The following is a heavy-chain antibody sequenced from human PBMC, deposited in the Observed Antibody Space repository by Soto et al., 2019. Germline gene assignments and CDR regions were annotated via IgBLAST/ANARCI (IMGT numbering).Heavy chain of an antibody. V-gene: IGHV1-3*01. CDR3: ARDWVAAVPPGARDV. Sequence: QVQLVQSGAEVKKPGASVKVSCKASGYTFTSYAMHWVRQAPGQRLEWMGWINAGNGNTKYSQKFQGRVTIARDTSASTAYLELSSLRSEDTAVYYCARDWVAAVPPGARDVWGQGTTVTVSS. CDR1: GYTFTSYA. D-gene: IGHD6-13*01. CDR2: INAGNGNT. J-gene: IGHJ6*02.